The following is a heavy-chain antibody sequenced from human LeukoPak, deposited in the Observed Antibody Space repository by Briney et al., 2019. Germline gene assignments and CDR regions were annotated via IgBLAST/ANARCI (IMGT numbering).Heavy chain of an antibody. Sequence: GTLSLTCAVSGGFISSNNWWSWVRQPPGKGLEWIGEISHGGDTNYNPSLKSRVAFSIDKYKSQFSLRLSSVTAADTAVYYCASAAPTLGGVPIPPAIPYYYYYLLDVWGQGTTVTVSS. V-gene: IGHV4-4*02. D-gene: IGHD2-2*01. CDR3: ASAAPTLGGVPIPPAIPYYYYYLLDV. CDR1: GGFISSNNW. CDR2: ISHGGDT. J-gene: IGHJ6*02.